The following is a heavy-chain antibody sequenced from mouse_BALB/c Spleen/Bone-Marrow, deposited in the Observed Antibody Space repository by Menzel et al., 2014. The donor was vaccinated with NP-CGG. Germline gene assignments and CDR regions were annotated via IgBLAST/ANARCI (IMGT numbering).Heavy chain of an antibody. CDR2: FDPTNGNP. D-gene: IGHD2-3*01. V-gene: IGHV14-3*02. CDR3: ASYDGSRFAY. CDR1: GFNIKDTH. J-gene: IGHJ3*01. Sequence: VTLKECGAELVKPGTSVKLSCTASGFNIKDTHLHWVQQRPEQGLEWIGRFDPTNGNPKYDPKFQGKATITVDTSSNTAYLQLSSLTSEDTAVYYCASYDGSRFAYWGQGTLVTVSA.